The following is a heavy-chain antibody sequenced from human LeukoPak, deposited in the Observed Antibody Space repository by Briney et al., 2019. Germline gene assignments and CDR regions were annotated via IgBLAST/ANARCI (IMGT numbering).Heavy chain of an antibody. J-gene: IGHJ4*02. CDR3: AKPRLRALYSSGWYEGDFDY. V-gene: IGHV3-23*01. CDR2: VSSNGAKT. CDR1: GFTFSSYA. D-gene: IGHD6-19*01. Sequence: AGGSLRLSCAASGFTFSSYAITWVRQAPGKGLEWVSAVSSNGAKTYYADSVKGRFTISRDNYKNMVFLQMNSLRAEDTAVYYCAKPRLRALYSSGWYEGDFDYWGQGTLVTVSS.